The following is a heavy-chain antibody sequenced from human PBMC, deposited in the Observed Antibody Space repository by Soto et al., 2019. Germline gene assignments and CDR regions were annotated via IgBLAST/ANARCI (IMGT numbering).Heavy chain of an antibody. V-gene: IGHV3-23*01. J-gene: IGHJ4*02. CDR2: ISGNGGST. CDR3: AKRPASIITFDY. CDR1: GFTFSSYA. D-gene: IGHD2-2*01. Sequence: GGSLRLSCAASGFTFSSYAMSWVRQAPGKGLEWVSAISGNGGSTYYADSVKGRFTISRDNSKNMLFLQINSLRDDDSAVYYRAKRPASIITFDYWGQGTPVTVSS.